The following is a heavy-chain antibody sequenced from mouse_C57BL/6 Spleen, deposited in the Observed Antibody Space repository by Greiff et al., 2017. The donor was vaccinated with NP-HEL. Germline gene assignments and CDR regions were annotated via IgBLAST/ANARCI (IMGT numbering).Heavy chain of an antibody. CDR2: IDPENGDT. D-gene: IGHD2-4*01. CDR1: GFNIKDDY. CDR3: TTAGLPFDY. J-gene: IGHJ2*01. Sequence: EVQLQESGAELVRPGASVKLSCTASGFNIKDDYMHWVKQRPEQGLEWIGWIDPENGDTEYASKFQGKATITADTSSNTAYLQLSSLTSEDTAVYYCTTAGLPFDYWGQGTTLTVSS. V-gene: IGHV14-4*01.